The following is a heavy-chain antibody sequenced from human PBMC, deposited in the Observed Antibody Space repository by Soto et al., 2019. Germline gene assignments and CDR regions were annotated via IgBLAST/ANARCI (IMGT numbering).Heavy chain of an antibody. V-gene: IGHV1-69*12. CDR1: GGTFSSYA. Sequence: QVQLVQSGAEVKKPGSSVKVSCKASGGTFSSYAISWVRQAPGQGLEWMGGIIPIFGTANYAQKFQGTVTITADQSTSTAYTGLSSLRSEATAVYYCARSAMDHYYYGMDVWGQGTTVTVSS. D-gene: IGHD5-18*01. CDR2: IIPIFGTA. J-gene: IGHJ6*02. CDR3: ARSAMDHYYYGMDV.